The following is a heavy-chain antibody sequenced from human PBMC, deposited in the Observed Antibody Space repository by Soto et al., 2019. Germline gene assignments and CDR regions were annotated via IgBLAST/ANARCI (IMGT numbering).Heavy chain of an antibody. Sequence: TSETLSLTCSVPGGSLNNFYRNWIRQTAGKGLEWIGRIHASGNTNYNPSLKSRATLSVDTSKNQFSLKVRSVTAADTAVYYCARSSHKESWFDPWGQGTLVTVSS. CDR2: IHASGNT. J-gene: IGHJ5*02. D-gene: IGHD6-19*01. CDR3: ARSSHKESWFDP. CDR1: GGSLNNFY. V-gene: IGHV4-4*07.